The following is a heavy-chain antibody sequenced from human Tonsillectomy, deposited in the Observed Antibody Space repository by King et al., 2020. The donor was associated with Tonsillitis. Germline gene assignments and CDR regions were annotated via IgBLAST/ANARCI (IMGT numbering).Heavy chain of an antibody. V-gene: IGHV3-72*01. Sequence: VQLVESGGGLVQPGGSLRLSCAASGFTFTDHYMDWVRQAPGKGPEWVGRSRNKANSYITEYAASVTGRFTISRDASKSSLYLQMNSLKTEDTAVYYCTSEGAGGTFDYWGQGTLVTVSS. D-gene: IGHD3-16*01. CDR2: SRNKANSYIT. J-gene: IGHJ4*02. CDR3: TSEGAGGTFDY. CDR1: GFTFTDHY.